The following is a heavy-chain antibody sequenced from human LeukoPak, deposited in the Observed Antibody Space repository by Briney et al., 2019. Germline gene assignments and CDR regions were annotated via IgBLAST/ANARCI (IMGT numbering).Heavy chain of an antibody. J-gene: IGHJ5*02. CDR3: TRYSSSDNWFDP. Sequence: PGGSLRLSCAASVFTFSGSSMHWVRQASWNGQEWVGRIRNKANSYATAYTASVKGRFTISRDDSKNTAYLQMNSLKTEDTAVYYCTRYSSSDNWFDPWGQGTLVTVSS. D-gene: IGHD6-6*01. CDR1: VFTFSGSS. CDR2: IRNKANSYAT. V-gene: IGHV3-73*01.